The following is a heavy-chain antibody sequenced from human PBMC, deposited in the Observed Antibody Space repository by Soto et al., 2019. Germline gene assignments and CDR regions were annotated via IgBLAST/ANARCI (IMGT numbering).Heavy chain of an antibody. CDR3: ARDGPGIAVAGRSIDY. J-gene: IGHJ4*02. V-gene: IGHV1-18*01. Sequence: ASVKVSCKASGYTFTSYGISWVRQAPGQGLEWMGWISAYNGNTNYAQKLQGRVTMTTDTSTSTAYMELRSLRSDDTAVYYCARDGPGIAVAGRSIDYWGQGTPVTVSS. CDR1: GYTFTSYG. D-gene: IGHD6-19*01. CDR2: ISAYNGNT.